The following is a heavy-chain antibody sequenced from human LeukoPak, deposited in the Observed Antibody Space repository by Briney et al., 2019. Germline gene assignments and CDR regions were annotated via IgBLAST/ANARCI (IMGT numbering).Heavy chain of an antibody. Sequence: SETLSLTCTVSGGSISSSSYYWGWIRQPPGKGLEWIVSIYYSGSTYYNPSLKSRVTISVDTSKNQFSLKLSSVTAADTAVYYCARKQYCTNGVCYGYYFDYWGQGTLVTVSS. CDR2: IYYSGST. CDR1: GGSISSSSYY. V-gene: IGHV4-39*01. CDR3: ARKQYCTNGVCYGYYFDY. D-gene: IGHD2-8*01. J-gene: IGHJ4*02.